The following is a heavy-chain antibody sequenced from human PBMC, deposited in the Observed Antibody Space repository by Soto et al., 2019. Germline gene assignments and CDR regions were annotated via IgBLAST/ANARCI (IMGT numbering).Heavy chain of an antibody. CDR3: ARHGYNYGGGYFDY. CDR2: IYSGGST. D-gene: IGHD5-18*01. Sequence: GSLRLSCAASGFTFSHYAMHWVRQAPGKGLEWVSVIYSGGSTYYADSVKGRFTISRDNSKNTLYLQMNSLRAEDTAVYYCARHGYNYGGGYFDYWGQGTLVTVSS. V-gene: IGHV3-66*04. CDR1: GFTFSHYA. J-gene: IGHJ4*02.